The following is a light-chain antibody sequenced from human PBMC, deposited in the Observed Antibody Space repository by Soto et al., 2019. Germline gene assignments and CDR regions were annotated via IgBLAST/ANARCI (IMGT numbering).Light chain of an antibody. CDR1: SSNIGSNT. CDR3: AAWDDTLNGVV. V-gene: IGLV1-44*01. Sequence: QLVLTQPPSASGTPGQRVTISCSGSSSNIGSNTGNWYQQLPGAAPKLLIYRNNQRPSGVPDRFSGSKSGTSASLAISGLQSEDEADYYCAAWDDTLNGVVFGGGTKLTVL. CDR2: RNN. J-gene: IGLJ2*01.